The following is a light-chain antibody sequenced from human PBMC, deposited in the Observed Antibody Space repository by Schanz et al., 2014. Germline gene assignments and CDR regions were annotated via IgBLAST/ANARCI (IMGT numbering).Light chain of an antibody. J-gene: IGKJ3*01. V-gene: IGKV3-15*01. CDR2: GAS. CDR3: QQYGPSLLT. CDR1: QSVNSN. Sequence: EIVMTQSPATLSVSPGERATLSCRASQSVNSNLAWYQQKPGLPPRLLIYGASTRATGIPARFSGGGSGTDFTLTISRLEPEDFAVYYCQQYGPSLLTFGPGTKVDIK.